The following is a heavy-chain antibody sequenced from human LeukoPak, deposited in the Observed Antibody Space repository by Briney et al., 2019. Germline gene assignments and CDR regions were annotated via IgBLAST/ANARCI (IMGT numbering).Heavy chain of an antibody. D-gene: IGHD6-19*01. CDR3: ARVTSGSSGWYGGYYFDY. Sequence: SQTLSLTCAISGDSVSSNSAAWSWIRQSPSRGLEWLGRTYHRSKWYTDYAPSVKSRITINSDTSRNQLSLQMNSVTPEDTAVYYCARVTSGSSGWYGGYYFDYWGQGTLVTVSS. J-gene: IGHJ4*02. CDR2: TYHRSKWYT. CDR1: GDSVSSNSAA. V-gene: IGHV6-1*01.